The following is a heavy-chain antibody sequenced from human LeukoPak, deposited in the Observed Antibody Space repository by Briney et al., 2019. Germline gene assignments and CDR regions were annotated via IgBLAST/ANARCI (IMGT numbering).Heavy chain of an antibody. J-gene: IGHJ5*02. CDR1: GGSISSGDYY. V-gene: IGHV4-30-4*08. CDR2: IYYSGST. Sequence: SETLSLTCTVSGGSISSGDYYWRWIRQPPGKGLEWIGYIYYSGSTYYNPSLKSRVTISVDTSKNQFFLKLSSVTAADTAVYYCARAILTGYPMGGWFDPWGQGTLVTVSS. CDR3: ARAILTGYPMGGWFDP. D-gene: IGHD3-9*01.